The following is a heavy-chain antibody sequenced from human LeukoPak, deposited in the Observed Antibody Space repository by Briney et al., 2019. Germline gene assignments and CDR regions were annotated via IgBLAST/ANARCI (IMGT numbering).Heavy chain of an antibody. D-gene: IGHD1-26*01. V-gene: IGHV4-59*01. CDR3: ARGTGSYNDYYYGMDV. CDR1: GGSISSYY. CDR2: IYYSGST. J-gene: IGHJ6*02. Sequence: TETLSLTCTVSGGSISSYYWSWIRQPPGKGLEWIGYIYYSGSTNYNPSLKSRVTISVDTSKNQFSLKLSSVTAADTAVYYCARGTGSYNDYYYGMDVWGQGTTVTVSS.